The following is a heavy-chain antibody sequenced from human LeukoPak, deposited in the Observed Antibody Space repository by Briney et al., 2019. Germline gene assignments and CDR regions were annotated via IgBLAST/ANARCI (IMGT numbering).Heavy chain of an antibody. CDR3: ASGEWLLDPRDY. CDR2: IYHSGST. J-gene: IGHJ4*02. D-gene: IGHD5-24*01. Sequence: PSETLSLTCTVSGYSISSGYYWGWIRQPPGKGLEWIGSIYHSGSTYYNPSLKSRVTISVDTSKNQFSLKLSSVTAADTAVYYCASGEWLLDPRDYWGQGTLVTVSS. V-gene: IGHV4-38-2*02. CDR1: GYSISSGYY.